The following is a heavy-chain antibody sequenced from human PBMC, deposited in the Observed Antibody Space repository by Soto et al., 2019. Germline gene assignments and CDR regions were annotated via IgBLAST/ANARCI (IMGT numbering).Heavy chain of an antibody. CDR1: GRTFSSYA. Sequence: ASEKVFCKASGRTFSSYATSLVRQAPGQGLEWMGGIIPIFGTANYAQKFQGRVTITADESTSTAYMELSSLRSEDTAVYYCASSIAVAGTRNFDYWGQGTLVTVSS. V-gene: IGHV1-69*01. D-gene: IGHD6-19*01. CDR2: IIPIFGTA. J-gene: IGHJ4*02. CDR3: ASSIAVAGTRNFDY.